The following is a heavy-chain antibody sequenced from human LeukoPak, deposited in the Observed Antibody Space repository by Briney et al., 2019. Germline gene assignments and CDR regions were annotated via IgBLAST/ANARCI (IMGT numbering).Heavy chain of an antibody. CDR2: IYYSGRT. V-gene: IGHV4-39*07. Sequence: SETLSLTCTVSGGSISSTSYYWGWIRQPPGKGLEWIGVIYYSGRTYYNPSLKSRVTISEDTSKNQSSLKLSSVPAADTAVYYCARAFRGIFGVFEAFDIWGQGTMVTVSS. CDR3: ARAFRGIFGVFEAFDI. D-gene: IGHD3-3*01. CDR1: GGSISSTSYY. J-gene: IGHJ3*02.